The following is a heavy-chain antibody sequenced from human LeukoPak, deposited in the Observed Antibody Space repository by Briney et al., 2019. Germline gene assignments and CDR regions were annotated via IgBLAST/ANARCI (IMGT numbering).Heavy chain of an antibody. CDR1: GYSISSGYY. V-gene: IGHV4-38-2*02. CDR2: IYHSGST. Sequence: SETLSLTCTVSGYSISSGYYWGWIRQPPGKGLEWIGSIYHSGSTYYNPSLKSRVTISVDTSKNQFSLELSSVTAADTAVYYCARGRIYDYDSSGYYSPYYFDYWGQGTLVTVSS. D-gene: IGHD3-22*01. CDR3: ARGRIYDYDSSGYYSPYYFDY. J-gene: IGHJ4*02.